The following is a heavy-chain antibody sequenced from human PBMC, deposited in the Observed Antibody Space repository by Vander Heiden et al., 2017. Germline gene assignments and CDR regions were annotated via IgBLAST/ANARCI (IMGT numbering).Heavy chain of an antibody. Sequence: QVQLVESGGGVVPPGRSLRLSCAASVFTFSSYGMHWVRQAPGKGLEWVAVSWYHGNREDYVDSVRGRFTVSRDQSKKMVYLQMDSLRAEDTAVYYCARDADTSSHYSLLDYWGQGTLVTVSS. CDR2: SWYHGNRE. CDR1: VFTFSSYG. CDR3: ARDADTSSHYSLLDY. D-gene: IGHD3-22*01. V-gene: IGHV3-33*01. J-gene: IGHJ4*02.